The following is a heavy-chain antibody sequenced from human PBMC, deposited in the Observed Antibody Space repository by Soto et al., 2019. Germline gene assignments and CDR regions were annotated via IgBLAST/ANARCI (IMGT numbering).Heavy chain of an antibody. CDR1: GGSISSGDYY. D-gene: IGHD2-15*01. V-gene: IGHV4-30-4*01. CDR2: IYYSGST. J-gene: IGHJ5*02. Sequence: PSETLSLTCTVSGGSISSGDYYWSWIRQPPGKGLEWIGYIYYSGSTYYNPSLKSRVTISVDTSKNQFSLKLSSVTAADTAVYYCARGEGYCSGGSCNWFDPWGQGTLVTVSS. CDR3: ARGEGYCSGGSCNWFDP.